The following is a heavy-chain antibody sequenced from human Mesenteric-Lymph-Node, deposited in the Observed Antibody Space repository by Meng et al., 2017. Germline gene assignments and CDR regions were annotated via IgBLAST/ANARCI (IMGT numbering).Heavy chain of an antibody. J-gene: IGHJ4*02. CDR1: GYTFTIYY. V-gene: IGHV1-46*01. CDR2: INPSVGST. D-gene: IGHD3-16*02. Sequence: ASVKVSCKASGYTFTIYYIHWVRQAPGQGLEWMGIINPSVGSTTYAQKFQGRLTMTSDTSTSTDYMELSSLRSADPAGYYCARGAGYDNVWGSYRIDYWGQGTLVTVSS. CDR3: ARGAGYDNVWGSYRIDY.